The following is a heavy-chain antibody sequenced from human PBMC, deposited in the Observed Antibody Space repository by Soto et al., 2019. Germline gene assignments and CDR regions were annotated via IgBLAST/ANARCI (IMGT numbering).Heavy chain of an antibody. D-gene: IGHD6-13*01. V-gene: IGHV1-8*01. CDR3: ARDVLYGSIQDSTIDI. CDR2: MNPNSGNT. CDR1: GYTFNRHD. Sequence: QVQLVQSGAEVKRSGASVRISCKASGYTFNRHDINWVRQATGQGPEWIGWMNPNSGNTGYAQKFQGRVTMTRDSSTTTAYMDLSSLTAEDTSIYYCARDVLYGSIQDSTIDIWGQGTMVSVSS. J-gene: IGHJ3*02.